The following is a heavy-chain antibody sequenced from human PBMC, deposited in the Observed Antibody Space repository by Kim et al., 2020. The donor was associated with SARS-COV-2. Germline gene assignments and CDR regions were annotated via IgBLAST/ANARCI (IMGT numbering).Heavy chain of an antibody. CDR2: ISGSGGST. CDR3: AKDPYACGSDYGMDD. CDR1: GFTFSSYA. V-gene: IGHV3-23*01. J-gene: IGHJ6*01. Sequence: GGSLRLSCAASGFTFSSYAMRWVRQAPGKGLEWVSVISGSGGSTYYADSVKGRFTISRDNSKNTLYLQMNSLRAEDTAVYYCAKDPYACGSDYGMDDWGQGGTVVVSS. D-gene: IGHD3-16*01.